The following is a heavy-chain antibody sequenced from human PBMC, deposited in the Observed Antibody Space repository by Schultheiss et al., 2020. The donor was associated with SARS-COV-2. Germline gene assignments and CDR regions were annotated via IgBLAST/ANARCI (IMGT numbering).Heavy chain of an antibody. CDR1: GYTFTNYY. J-gene: IGHJ1*01. V-gene: IGHV1-18*04. Sequence: ASVKVSCKAAGYTFTNYYMNWVRQAPGHGLEWMGWISAYNGNTNYAQKLQGRVTMTTDTSTSTAYMELRSLRSDDTAVYFCARTTWDCTRGACYEHWGQGTLVTVSS. CDR2: ISAYNGNT. D-gene: IGHD2-8*02. CDR3: ARTTWDCTRGACYEH.